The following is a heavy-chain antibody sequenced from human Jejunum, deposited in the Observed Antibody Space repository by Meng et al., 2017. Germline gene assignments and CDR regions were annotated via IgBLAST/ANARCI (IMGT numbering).Heavy chain of an antibody. J-gene: IGHJ4*02. V-gene: IGHV4-34*01. D-gene: IGHD3-10*01. CDR3: ARGGDPRAYYFDY. CDR1: GGSVSGSY. CDR2: IDHSGST. Sequence: VQFQQWGAGLLKPSETLSLTWAVYGGSVSGSYCGWIRQAPGKGLEWIGDIDHSGSTNYNPSLKNRVTISVDTSRNQISLNLNSVTAADTAVYYCARGGDPRAYYFDYWGQGNLVTVSS.